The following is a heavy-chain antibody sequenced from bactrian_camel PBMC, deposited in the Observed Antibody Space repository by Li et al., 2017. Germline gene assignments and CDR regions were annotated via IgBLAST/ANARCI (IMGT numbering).Heavy chain of an antibody. Sequence: EVQLVESGGGSVQTGGSLRLSCVASELPYSSYCGGWFRQAPGKEREGVAVMNTGSETTYYSDSVKGRFTISQDNAKYTVYLHMNSLKHEDSGMYYCASAPRGAHGWSDPLIRGTCLPHRNNYRLWGQGTQVTVS. V-gene: IGHV3S40*01. CDR3: ASAPRGAHGWSDPLIRGTCLPHRNNYRL. CDR2: MNTGSETT. CDR1: ELPYSSYC. J-gene: IGHJ4*01. D-gene: IGHD2*01.